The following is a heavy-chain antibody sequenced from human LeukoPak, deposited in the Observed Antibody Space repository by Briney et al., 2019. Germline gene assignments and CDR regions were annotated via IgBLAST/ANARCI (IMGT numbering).Heavy chain of an antibody. J-gene: IGHJ6*03. CDR2: INPNSGGT. Sequence: ASVKVSCKASGGTFSSYAISWVRQAPGQGLEWMGCINPNSGGTNYAQKFQGKVTMTRDTSISTAYMELSRLRSDDTAVYYCARAEEDYYYYYYMDVWGKGTTVTISS. CDR1: GGTFSSYA. CDR3: ARAEEDYYYYYYMDV. V-gene: IGHV1-2*02.